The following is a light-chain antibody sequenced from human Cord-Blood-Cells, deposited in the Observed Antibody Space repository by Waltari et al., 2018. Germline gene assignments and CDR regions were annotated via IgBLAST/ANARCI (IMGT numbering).Light chain of an antibody. J-gene: IGKJ1*01. Sequence: EIVLTQSTATLSLSPGERATLSCRASQSVSSYLAWYQQKPGQAPRLLIYDASNRATGIPARFSGSGSGTDFTLTISSLEPEDFAVYYCQQRSNWPPTWTFGQGIKVEIK. CDR2: DAS. CDR1: QSVSSY. CDR3: QQRSNWPPTWT. V-gene: IGKV3-11*01.